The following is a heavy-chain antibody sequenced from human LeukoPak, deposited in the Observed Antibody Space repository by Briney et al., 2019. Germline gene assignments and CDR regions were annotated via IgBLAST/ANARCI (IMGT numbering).Heavy chain of an antibody. CDR3: AKEIGAAVYFDY. V-gene: IGHV3-23*01. Sequence: GGSLRLSCAASGFTFRSCAMSWVRQAPGKGLEWVSVISGSGGSTYYAESVKGRFTISRDNSKNTLYLQMNSLTAEDTAVYYCAKEIGAAVYFDYWGQGTPVTVSS. CDR1: GFTFRSCA. J-gene: IGHJ4*02. D-gene: IGHD6-25*01. CDR2: ISGSGGST.